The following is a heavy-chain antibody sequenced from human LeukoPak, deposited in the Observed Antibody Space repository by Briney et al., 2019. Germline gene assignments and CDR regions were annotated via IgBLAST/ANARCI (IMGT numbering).Heavy chain of an antibody. CDR2: ISSSSSTI. D-gene: IGHD5-24*01. J-gene: IGHJ6*03. V-gene: IGHV3-48*04. CDR3: AAAGWLQLLDYYYMDV. Sequence: PGGSLRLSCAASGFTFSSYSMNWVRQAPGKGLEWVSYISSSSSTIYYADSVKGRFTISRDNAKNSLYLQMNSLRAEDTAVYYCAAAGWLQLLDYYYMDVWGKGTTVTVSS. CDR1: GFTFSSYS.